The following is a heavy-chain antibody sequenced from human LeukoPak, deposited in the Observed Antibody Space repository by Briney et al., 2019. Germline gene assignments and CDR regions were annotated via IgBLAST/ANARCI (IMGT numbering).Heavy chain of an antibody. D-gene: IGHD3-16*02. V-gene: IGHV3-7*04. J-gene: IGHJ4*02. CDR3: ARYRILAS. CDR2: IKEDGSEK. CDR1: GFTLSSSW. Sequence: GGSLRLSCAGSGFTLSSSWMNWVRQAPGKGLEWVANIKEDGSEKYYVDSVKGRFTISRDNAKNSLYLQMNSLRAEDTAVYYCARYRILASWGQGTLVTVSS.